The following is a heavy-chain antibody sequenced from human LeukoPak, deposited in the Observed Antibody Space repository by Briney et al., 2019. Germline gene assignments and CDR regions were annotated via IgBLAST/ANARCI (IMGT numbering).Heavy chain of an antibody. J-gene: IGHJ6*02. CDR2: IYSDETT. D-gene: IGHD5-12*01. CDR3: ARTHVVATTRYKYYYGMDV. V-gene: IGHV3-66*01. Sequence: GGSLRLSCAASGITVSSNYMNWVRQAPGKGLEWVSIIYSDETTYHADSVRGRFTISSDENTLYLQMNSLRAEDTAVYYCARTHVVATTRYKYYYGMDVWGQGTTVTVSS. CDR1: GITVSSNY.